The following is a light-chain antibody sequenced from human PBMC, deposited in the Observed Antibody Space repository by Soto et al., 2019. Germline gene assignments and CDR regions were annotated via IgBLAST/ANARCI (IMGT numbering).Light chain of an antibody. CDR2: DAS. Sequence: EIVLTKSPATLSLSQGERATLSCRASQSINRHLAWYRQKPGQAPRLLIYDASNRATGIPARFSGSGSGTDFTLTISSLEPEDFGVYYCQQRSNWPPATFGQGTDWRL. V-gene: IGKV3-11*01. CDR3: QQRSNWPPAT. CDR1: QSINRH. J-gene: IGKJ5*01.